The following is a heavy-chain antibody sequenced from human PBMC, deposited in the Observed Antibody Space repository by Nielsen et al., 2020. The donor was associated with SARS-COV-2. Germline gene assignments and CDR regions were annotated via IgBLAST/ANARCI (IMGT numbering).Heavy chain of an antibody. D-gene: IGHD4-11*01. V-gene: IGHV3-53*04. CDR1: GFAVSNNY. J-gene: IGHJ4*02. Sequence: GESLKISCAASGFAVSNNYMSWVRQAPGKGLEWVSIIYSGCSTYYADSVKGRFTISRHNSRSTLYLQMNSLRAEDTAVYYCAGSYYSNYAIPYYFDYWGQGTLVTVSS. CDR3: AGSYYSNYAIPYYFDY. CDR2: IYSGCST.